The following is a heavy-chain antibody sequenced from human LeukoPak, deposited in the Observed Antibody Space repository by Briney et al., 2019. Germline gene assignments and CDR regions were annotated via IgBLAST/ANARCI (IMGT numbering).Heavy chain of an antibody. CDR3: ARGQRGYSYGYDYYYMDV. D-gene: IGHD5-18*01. Sequence: GASVKVSCKASGYTFTCYDINWVRQATGQGLEWMGWMNPNSGNTGYAQKFQGRVTMTRNTSISTAYMELSSLRSEDTAVYYCARGQRGYSYGYDYYYMDVWGKGTTVTISS. J-gene: IGHJ6*03. CDR2: MNPNSGNT. CDR1: GYTFTCYD. V-gene: IGHV1-8*01.